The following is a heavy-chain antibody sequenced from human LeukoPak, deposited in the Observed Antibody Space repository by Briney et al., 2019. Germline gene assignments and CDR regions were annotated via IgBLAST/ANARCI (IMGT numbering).Heavy chain of an antibody. V-gene: IGHV3-21*04. CDR3: AREDKWYFDL. CDR1: GFAFSSYN. Sequence: GGSLRLSCAASGFAFSSYNINWVRQAPGKGLEWVSSISSSHSYMYYADSVKGRFSISRDNAKNSLFLQMNSLRVEDTAVYYCAREDKWYFDLWGRGTLVTVSS. CDR2: ISSSHSYM. J-gene: IGHJ2*01.